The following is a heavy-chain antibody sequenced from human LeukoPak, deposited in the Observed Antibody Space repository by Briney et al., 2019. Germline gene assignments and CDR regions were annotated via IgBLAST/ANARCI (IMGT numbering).Heavy chain of an antibody. CDR2: ISYSGST. V-gene: IGHV4-59*01. CDR1: GGSISSYY. Sequence: PSETLSLTCTVSGGSISSYYWSWIRQPPGKGLEWIGYISYSGSTNSNPSLKSRVTISVDTSKNQFSLKLSSVTAADTAVYYCARDLGGYDILTGYYPVGYFDYWGQGTLVTVSS. CDR3: ARDLGGYDILTGYYPVGYFDY. D-gene: IGHD3-9*01. J-gene: IGHJ4*02.